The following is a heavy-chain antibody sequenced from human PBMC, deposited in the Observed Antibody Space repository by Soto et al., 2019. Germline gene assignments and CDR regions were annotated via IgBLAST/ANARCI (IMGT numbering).Heavy chain of an antibody. V-gene: IGHV3-23*01. CDR1: GFTFSNCA. D-gene: IGHD6-13*01. Sequence: EVQLLESGGGLVQPGGSLRLSCSASGFTFSNCAMTWVRQAPGTGLEWVSGISGSGGTIFYADSVKGRFTISRDNSKNTLYLQMTSLRAEDTAVYYCAKEISGWYGGPFDFWGQETLVSVSS. CDR3: AKEISGWYGGPFDF. J-gene: IGHJ4*02. CDR2: ISGSGGTI.